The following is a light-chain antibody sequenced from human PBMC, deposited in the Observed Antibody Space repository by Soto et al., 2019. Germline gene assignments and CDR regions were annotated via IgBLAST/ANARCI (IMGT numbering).Light chain of an antibody. CDR1: QNVNIW. CDR2: KTS. J-gene: IGKJ2*01. Sequence: DIQVTQSPSTLSAFVGDRVILTCRASQNVNIWLAWYQQRPRKAPKLLIYKTSSLESGVPSRFSGSGPGTEFTLTISSLETDDFGTYFCLQYNSLPYTFGQGTKLEIK. V-gene: IGKV1-5*03. CDR3: LQYNSLPYT.